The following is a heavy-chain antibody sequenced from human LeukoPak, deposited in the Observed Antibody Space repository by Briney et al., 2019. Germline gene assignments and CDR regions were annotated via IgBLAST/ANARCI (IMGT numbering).Heavy chain of an antibody. CDR3: ARGGYSSSWYAY. CDR1: GFTFSSYW. D-gene: IGHD6-13*01. Sequence: GGSLRLSCAASGFTFSSYWMSWVRQAPGKGLEWGANIKQDGSEKYYVDSVKGRFTISRDNARNSLYLQMNSLRAEDTAVYYCARGGYSSSWYAYWGQGTLVTVSS. CDR2: IKQDGSEK. J-gene: IGHJ4*02. V-gene: IGHV3-7*05.